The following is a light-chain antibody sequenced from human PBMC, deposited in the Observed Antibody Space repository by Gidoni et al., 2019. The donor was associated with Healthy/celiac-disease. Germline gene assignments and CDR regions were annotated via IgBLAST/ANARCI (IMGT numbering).Light chain of an antibody. J-gene: IGKJ2*01. Sequence: SSVSASVGDRVTITCSASQGISSWLAWYQQKPGKATKLLIYAASSLQRGVASRFSGSGSGTDFTLTISSQQPEDVATYYSQQANSFPYTFGQGTKLEIK. CDR3: QQANSFPYT. V-gene: IGKV1-12*01. CDR2: AAS. CDR1: QGISSW.